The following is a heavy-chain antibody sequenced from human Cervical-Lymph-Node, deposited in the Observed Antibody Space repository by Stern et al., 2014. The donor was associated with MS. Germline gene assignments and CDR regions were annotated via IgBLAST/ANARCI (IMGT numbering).Heavy chain of an antibody. CDR3: ARDPGGHHGGDDYNYYYGLDV. CDR1: GGTIGSYT. Sequence: QVQLVQSGAEAKKPGSSVKVSCKASGGTIGSYTITWVRQAPGQVLEWMGRIIPILDISNDAQKFQGRVTFTADTSTNTAYMELSSLRSEDTAVYYCARDPGGHHGGDDYNYYYGLDVWGQGTTVTVSS. J-gene: IGHJ6*02. D-gene: IGHD2-21*02. CDR2: IIPILDIS. V-gene: IGHV1-69*04.